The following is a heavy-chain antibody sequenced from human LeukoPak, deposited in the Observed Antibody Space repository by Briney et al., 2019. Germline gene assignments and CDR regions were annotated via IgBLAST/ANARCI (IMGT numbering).Heavy chain of an antibody. CDR1: GGSISSGGYS. J-gene: IGHJ6*02. V-gene: IGHV4-30-2*01. D-gene: IGHD6-6*01. CDR3: ARGDEYSPRIGILGMDV. Sequence: SETLSLTCAVSGGSISSGGYSWSWIRQPPGKGLEWIGYIYHSGSTYYNPSLKSRVTISVDTSKNQFSLKLSSVTAADTAVYYCARGDEYSPRIGILGMDVWGQGTTVTVSS. CDR2: IYHSGST.